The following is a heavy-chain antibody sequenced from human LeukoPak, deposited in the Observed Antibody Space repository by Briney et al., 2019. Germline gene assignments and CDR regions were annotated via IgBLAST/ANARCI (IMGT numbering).Heavy chain of an antibody. Sequence: GGSLRLSCAASGFTFSSYAMSWVRQAPGKGLEWVSAISGSGGGTYYADSVKGRFTISRDNSKNTLYLQMSSLRAEDTAVYYCAKGGYCSSTSCPTGYFFDYWGQGTLVTVSS. D-gene: IGHD2-2*01. CDR3: AKGGYCSSTSCPTGYFFDY. CDR1: GFTFSSYA. J-gene: IGHJ4*02. V-gene: IGHV3-23*01. CDR2: ISGSGGGT.